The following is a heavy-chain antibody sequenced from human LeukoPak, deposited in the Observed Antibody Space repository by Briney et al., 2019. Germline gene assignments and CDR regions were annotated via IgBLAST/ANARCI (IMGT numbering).Heavy chain of an antibody. CDR3: AKDPWVGGDYDFDY. D-gene: IGHD2-21*02. Sequence: PGGSLRLSCAASGFTFSSYSMNWVRQAPGKGLEWVSAISGSGGSTYYADSVKGRFTISRDNSKNTLYLQMNSLRAEDTAVYYCAKDPWVGGDYDFDYWGQGTLVTVSS. CDR1: GFTFSSYS. J-gene: IGHJ4*02. CDR2: ISGSGGST. V-gene: IGHV3-23*01.